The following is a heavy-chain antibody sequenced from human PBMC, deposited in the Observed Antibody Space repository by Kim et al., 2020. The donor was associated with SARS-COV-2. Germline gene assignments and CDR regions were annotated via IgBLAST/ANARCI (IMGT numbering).Heavy chain of an antibody. Sequence: GGSLRLSCAASGFTFSSYGMHWVRQAPGKGLEWVAVISYDGSNKYYADSVKGRFTVSRDNSKNTLYLQMNSLRSEDTAVYYCAKRTIRTLWLSTTSSLPGAFDIWGQGTMVTVSS. CDR1: GFTFSSYG. CDR2: ISYDGSNK. V-gene: IGHV3-30*18. CDR3: AKRTIRTLWLSTTSSLPGAFDI. D-gene: IGHD2-2*01. J-gene: IGHJ3*02.